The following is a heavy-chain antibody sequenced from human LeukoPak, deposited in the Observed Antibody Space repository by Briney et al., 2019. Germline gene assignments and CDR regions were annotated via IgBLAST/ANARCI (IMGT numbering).Heavy chain of an antibody. D-gene: IGHD6-13*01. CDR3: ARHAAAAGTEFFQY. CDR1: GGSSSSRSYH. V-gene: IGHV4-39*01. CDR2: VYHSGST. J-gene: IGHJ1*01. Sequence: SETLSLTCTVSGGSSSSRSYHWAWIRQTPGKGLEWIGTVYHSGSTYYNPSLKSRVTISVDTPKNQFSLKLSSVTAADTAVYYCARHAAAAGTEFFQYWGQGTLVTVSS.